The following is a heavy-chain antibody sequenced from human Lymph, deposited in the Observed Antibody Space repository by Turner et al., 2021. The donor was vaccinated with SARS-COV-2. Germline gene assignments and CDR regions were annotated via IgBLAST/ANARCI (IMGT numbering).Heavy chain of an antibody. CDR2: ISYDGSNK. V-gene: IGHV3-30*04. J-gene: IGHJ4*02. Sequence: QVQLVESGGGVVQPGRSLRRSCAASGFTFSSYAMHWVRQAPGKGLEWVAVISYDGSNKYYADSVKGRFTISRDNSKNTLYLQVNSLRAEDTAVFYCATLFTIPYYSDSSGYYTDYWGQGTLVTVSS. CDR3: ATLFTIPYYSDSSGYYTDY. CDR1: GFTFSSYA. D-gene: IGHD3-22*01.